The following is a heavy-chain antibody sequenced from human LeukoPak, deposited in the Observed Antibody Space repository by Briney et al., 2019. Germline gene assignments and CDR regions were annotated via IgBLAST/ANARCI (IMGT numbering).Heavy chain of an antibody. J-gene: IGHJ5*02. CDR3: ARGITYYDILTGDNWFDP. Sequence: ASVKVSCKASGYTFTSYDINWVRQATGQGLEWMGWMNPNSGNTGYAQKFQGRVTMTRNTSISTVYMELSSLRSEGTAVYYCARGITYYDILTGDNWFDPWGQGTLVTVSS. CDR1: GYTFTSYD. V-gene: IGHV1-8*01. CDR2: MNPNSGNT. D-gene: IGHD3-9*01.